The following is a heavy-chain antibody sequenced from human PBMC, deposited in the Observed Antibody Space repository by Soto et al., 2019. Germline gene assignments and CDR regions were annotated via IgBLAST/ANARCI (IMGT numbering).Heavy chain of an antibody. V-gene: IGHV1-69*01. CDR3: AFNYQDGASYYYFGLDV. CDR2: SIPVFGRV. D-gene: IGHD3-16*01. Sequence: QVQLVQSGAEVKKPGSSVKVSCKASGGSFSSYAINWVRQAPGQGLEWVGGSIPVFGRVTYAQKFQGRVTITADESRSTVYMELSSLTSEDTAVYYCAFNYQDGASYYYFGLDVWGQGTTVTVSS. CDR1: GGSFSSYA. J-gene: IGHJ6*02.